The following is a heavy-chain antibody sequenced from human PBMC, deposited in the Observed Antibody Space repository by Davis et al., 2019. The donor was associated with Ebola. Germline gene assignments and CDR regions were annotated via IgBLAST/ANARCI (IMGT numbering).Heavy chain of an antibody. V-gene: IGHV1-3*01. CDR2: INAGNGNT. D-gene: IGHD6-19*01. J-gene: IGHJ4*02. CDR1: GYTFTSYA. CDR3: ARRGSGWYSGFFDY. Sequence: AASVKVSCKASGYTFTSYAMHWVRQAPGQRLEWMGWINAGNGNTKYSQKFQGRVTITRDTSASTAYMELSSLRSEDTAVYYCARRGSGWYSGFFDYWGQGTLVTVSS.